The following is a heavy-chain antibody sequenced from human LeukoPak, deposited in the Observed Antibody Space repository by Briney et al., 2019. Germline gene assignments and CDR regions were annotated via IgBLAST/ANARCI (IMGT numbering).Heavy chain of an antibody. D-gene: IGHD6-13*01. CDR1: GDSINSGTYY. CDR2: INYSGTT. Sequence: SETLSLTCTVSGDSINSGTYYWGWIRQPPGKGLQWIGNINYSGTTHYNPSLKRRITISVDTSRNQFSLKLSSVTAADTAVYYCASQPSIAAAGTELSLFDYWGQGTLVTVSS. V-gene: IGHV4-39*07. J-gene: IGHJ4*02. CDR3: ASQPSIAAAGTELSLFDY.